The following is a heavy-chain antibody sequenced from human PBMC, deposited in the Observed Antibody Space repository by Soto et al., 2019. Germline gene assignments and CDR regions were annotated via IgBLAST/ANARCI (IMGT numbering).Heavy chain of an antibody. CDR2: ISSGARDI. D-gene: IGHD6-19*01. J-gene: IGHJ4*02. CDR3: ARDLGRGWTLDH. V-gene: IGHV3-21*06. CDR1: GFTFSSYA. Sequence: GSLRLSCAASGFTFSSYAMHWVRQAPGKGLEWVSGISSGARDIFYADSVQGRFTISRDNAKNSLYLQMNSLRAEDTAVYYCARDLGRGWTLDHWGQGTLVTVSS.